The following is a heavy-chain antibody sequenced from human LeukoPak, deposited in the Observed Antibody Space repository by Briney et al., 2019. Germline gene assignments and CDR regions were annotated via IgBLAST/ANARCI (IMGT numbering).Heavy chain of an antibody. V-gene: IGHV3-23*01. CDR2: ISVSDGST. D-gene: IGHD2-2*01. CDR3: ARDCSSTSCDLGTFDY. Sequence: GGSLRLSCAASGFTFSNYAMSWVRQSPGKGLEWVSSISVSDGSTYYTDSVKGRFTISRDNSKNTLYLQVNSLKAEDTAVYYCARDCSSTSCDLGTFDYWGQGTLVTVSS. J-gene: IGHJ4*02. CDR1: GFTFSNYA.